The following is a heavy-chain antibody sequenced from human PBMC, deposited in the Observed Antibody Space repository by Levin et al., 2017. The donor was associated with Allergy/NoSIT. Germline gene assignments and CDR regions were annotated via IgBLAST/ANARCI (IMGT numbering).Heavy chain of an antibody. V-gene: IGHV2-5*02. D-gene: IGHD3-3*01. J-gene: IGHJ3*01. CDR3: AHRQITFFDFWPAFDV. Sequence: SGPTLMKPTQTLTLTCTFSGLSLTSSGVSVGWIRQPPGKALEWLALIYGDDDKRYSPPLKSRLTITKDTSKNQVVLTMTNVDPVDTATYFCAHRQITFFDFWPAFDVWGQGTMVTVSS. CDR1: GLSLTSSGVS. CDR2: IYGDDDK.